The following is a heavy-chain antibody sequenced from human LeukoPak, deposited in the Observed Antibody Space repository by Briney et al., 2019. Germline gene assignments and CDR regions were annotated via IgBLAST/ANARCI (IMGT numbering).Heavy chain of an antibody. D-gene: IGHD3-3*01. CDR1: GCTFTSYG. V-gene: IGHV1-18*01. CDR3: ARAYPVLRFLEWLLYWFDP. J-gene: IGHJ5*02. Sequence: ASVKVSCKASGCTFTSYGISWVRQAPGQGLEWMGWISAYNGNTNYAQKLQGRVTMTTDTSTSTAYMELRSLRSDDTAVYYCARAYPVLRFLEWLLYWFDPWGQGTLVTVSS. CDR2: ISAYNGNT.